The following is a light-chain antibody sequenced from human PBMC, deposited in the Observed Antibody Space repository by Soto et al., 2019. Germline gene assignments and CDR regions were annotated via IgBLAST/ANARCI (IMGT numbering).Light chain of an antibody. Sequence: EILLTQSPGPLSLSPGERATLSCRASQSVTSNNLAWYQQKPGQAPRLRIYGASSRATGIPDRFSGSGSGTDFTLTISRLEPEDFAVYYCQHYVSPPITFGQGTRLE. J-gene: IGKJ5*01. CDR2: GAS. V-gene: IGKV3-20*01. CDR1: QSVTSNN. CDR3: QHYVSPPIT.